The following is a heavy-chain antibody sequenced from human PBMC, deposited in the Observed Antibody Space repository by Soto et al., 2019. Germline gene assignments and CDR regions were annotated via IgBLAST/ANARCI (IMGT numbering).Heavy chain of an antibody. J-gene: IGHJ4*02. CDR2: IKGKPDGGAT. V-gene: IGHV3-15*01. Sequence: PGGSLRLSCAASGFTFNTAWFTWGRQAPGKGLEWVGRIKGKPDGGATDYAALVEGRFMISRDDSQNTVFLQMNSLKTDDTAVYYCTAGSPFNYWGPGTLVTVSS. CDR3: TAGSPFNY. CDR1: GFTFNTAW.